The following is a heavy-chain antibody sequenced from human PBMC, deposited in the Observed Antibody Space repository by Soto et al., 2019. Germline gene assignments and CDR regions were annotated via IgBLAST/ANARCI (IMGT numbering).Heavy chain of an antibody. D-gene: IGHD6-6*01. V-gene: IGHV4-59*01. CDR2: IYYSGST. Sequence: KPSETLSLTCTVSGGSISSYYWSWIRQPPGKGLEWIGYIYYSGSTNYNPSLKSRVTISVDTSKNQFSLKLSSVTAADTAVYYCAREYSSSSGYYFDYWGQGTLVTVSS. CDR1: GGSISSYY. CDR3: AREYSSSSGYYFDY. J-gene: IGHJ4*02.